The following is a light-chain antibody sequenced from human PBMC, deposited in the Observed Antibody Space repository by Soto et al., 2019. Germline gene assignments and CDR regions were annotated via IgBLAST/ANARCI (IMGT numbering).Light chain of an antibody. CDR3: QQSYSTPLIT. CDR2: AAS. CDR1: QSISSY. V-gene: IGKV1-39*01. Sequence: DIPMTQSPSSLSASVGDRVTITCRASQSISSYLNWYQQKPGKAPKLLIYAASSLQSGVPSRFSGSGSGTDFTLTISNLQPEDFATYYCQQSYSTPLITFGQGTRLEIK. J-gene: IGKJ5*01.